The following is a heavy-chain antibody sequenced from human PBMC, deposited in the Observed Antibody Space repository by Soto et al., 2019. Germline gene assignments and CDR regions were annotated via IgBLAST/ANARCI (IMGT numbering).Heavy chain of an antibody. CDR3: ARGQGVVVPAAPRGMDV. D-gene: IGHD2-2*01. CDR2: INHSGST. J-gene: IGHJ6*02. V-gene: IGHV4-34*01. CDR1: GGSFSGYY. Sequence: SETLSLTCAVYGGSFSGYYWSWIRQPPGKGLEWIGEINHSGSTNYNPSLKSRVTISVDTSKNQFSLKLSSVTAADTAVYYCARGQGVVVPAAPRGMDVWGQGTTVTVSS.